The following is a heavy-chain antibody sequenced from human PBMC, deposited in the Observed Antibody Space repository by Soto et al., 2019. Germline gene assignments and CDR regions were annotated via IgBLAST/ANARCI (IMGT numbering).Heavy chain of an antibody. CDR1: GFTFSSYS. D-gene: IGHD6-6*01. Sequence: GGSLRLSGAACGFTFSSYSINWVRQAPWKGLEWVSSISSSSIYIYYADSVKGRFTISRDNPNNSLYLQMNSLRAEDTAVYYCARGTTVIAARQDSNDYCGQGTLLTVSS. CDR3: ARGTTVIAARQDSNDY. CDR2: ISSSSIYI. J-gene: IGHJ4*02. V-gene: IGHV3-21*01.